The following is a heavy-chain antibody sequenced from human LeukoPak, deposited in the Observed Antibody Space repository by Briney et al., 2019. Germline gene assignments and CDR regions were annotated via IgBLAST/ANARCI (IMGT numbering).Heavy chain of an antibody. CDR1: GFTFSSYG. Sequence: GGSLRLSCAASGFTFSSYGMHWVRQAPGKGLEWVAFILYDGSNKYYADSVKGRFTISRDNSKNTLYLQMNSLRAEVTAVYYCAKTGCSSTSCQAYYYYYMDVWGKGTTVTVSS. CDR3: AKTGCSSTSCQAYYYYYMDV. V-gene: IGHV3-30*02. D-gene: IGHD2-2*01. CDR2: ILYDGSNK. J-gene: IGHJ6*03.